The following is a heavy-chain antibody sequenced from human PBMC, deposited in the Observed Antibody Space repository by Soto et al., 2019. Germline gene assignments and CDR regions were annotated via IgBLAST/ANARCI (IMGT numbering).Heavy chain of an antibody. CDR3: ARDFSADSATSAIDV. CDR1: GYTFSSYA. J-gene: IGHJ4*02. V-gene: IGHV1-18*01. CDR2: ISPYFGNA. D-gene: IGHD1-26*01. Sequence: GASVKVSCKASGYTFSSYAISWVRQAPGQGLEWMGWISPYFGNANYAQKFQGRVTMTTDTSTSTAYMELSSLRSEDTAVYYCARDFSADSATSAIDVWGQGTLVTVSS.